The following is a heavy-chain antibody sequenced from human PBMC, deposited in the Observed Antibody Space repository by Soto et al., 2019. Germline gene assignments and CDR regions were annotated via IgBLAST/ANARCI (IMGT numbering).Heavy chain of an antibody. CDR2: IITYNENM. J-gene: IGHJ4*02. CDR3: AYVGGTTTGDYYFDL. V-gene: IGHV1-18*04. D-gene: IGHD1-26*01. CDR1: GSPFTSHG. Sequence: GGSVKVSCKVSGSPFTSHGIGLVRQAPGQGLEWMGWIITYNENMDSAPKFQDRLTMTTDTSTTTAYMELSNLRSDDTALYYCAYVGGTTTGDYYFDLRGQGTPFTVSP.